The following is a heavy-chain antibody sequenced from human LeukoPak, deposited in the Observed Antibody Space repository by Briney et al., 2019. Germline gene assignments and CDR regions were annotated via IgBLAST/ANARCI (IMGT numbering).Heavy chain of an antibody. J-gene: IGHJ4*02. CDR1: GFTFSSYA. D-gene: IGHD3-22*01. CDR2: ISGSGGST. CDR3: AKGPRDYYDSSARTPTFDY. V-gene: IGHV3-23*01. Sequence: PGGSLRLSCAASGFTFSSYAMSWVRQAPGKGLEWVSAISGSGGSTYYADSVKGRFTISRDNSKNTLYLQMNSLRAEDTAVYYCAKGPRDYYDSSARTPTFDYWGQGTLVTVSS.